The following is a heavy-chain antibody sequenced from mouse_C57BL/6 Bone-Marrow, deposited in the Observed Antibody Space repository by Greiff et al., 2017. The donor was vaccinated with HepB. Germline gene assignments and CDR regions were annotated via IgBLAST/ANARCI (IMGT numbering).Heavy chain of an antibody. D-gene: IGHD2-10*01. CDR3: AREETYYGNIWYLDY. Sequence: QVQLQQPGAELVKPGASVKLSCKASGYTFTSYWMQWVKQRPGQGLEWIGEIDPSDSYTNYNQKFKGKATLTVDTSSSTAYMQLSSLTSEDSAVYYCAREETYYGNIWYLDYWGQGTTLTVSS. V-gene: IGHV1-50*01. CDR2: IDPSDSYT. J-gene: IGHJ2*01. CDR1: GYTFTSYW.